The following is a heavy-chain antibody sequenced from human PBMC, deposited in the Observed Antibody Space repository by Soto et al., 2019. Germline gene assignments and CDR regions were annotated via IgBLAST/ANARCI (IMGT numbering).Heavy chain of an antibody. V-gene: IGHV3-23*01. J-gene: IGHJ4*02. D-gene: IGHD3-3*01. CDR3: AKDNDGYYDFWSGYNYYFDY. CDR2: ISGSGGST. CDR1: GFTFSSYA. Sequence: PGGSLRLSCAASGFTFSSYAMSWVRQAPGKGLEWVSAISGSGGSTYYADSVKGRFTISRDNSKNTLYLQMNSLRAEDTAVYYCAKDNDGYYDFWSGYNYYFDYWGQGTLVTVSS.